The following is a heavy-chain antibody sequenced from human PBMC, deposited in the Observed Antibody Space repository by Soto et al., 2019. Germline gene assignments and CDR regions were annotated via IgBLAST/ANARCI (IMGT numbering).Heavy chain of an antibody. Sequence: GESLKLSCKGSGYSFTRYWIGWVVEVPGKGLEWMGIIYPGDSDTRYSPSFQGQVTISADKSISTAYLQWSSLKASDTAMYYCARPGKVGPAAHYYGMDVWGQGTTVTVSS. V-gene: IGHV5-51*01. D-gene: IGHD2-2*01. J-gene: IGHJ6*02. CDR3: ARPGKVGPAAHYYGMDV. CDR1: GYSFTRYW. CDR2: IYPGDSDT.